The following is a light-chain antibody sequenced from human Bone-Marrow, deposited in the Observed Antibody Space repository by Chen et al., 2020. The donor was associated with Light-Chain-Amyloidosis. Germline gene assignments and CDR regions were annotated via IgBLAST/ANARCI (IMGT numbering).Light chain of an antibody. J-gene: IGLJ2*01. CDR3: QSADSSGTYEVI. CDR2: RDT. Sequence: SYELTQPPSVSVSPGQTARITCSGDDLPTKYAYWYQQKPGQAPVLVIHRDTERPSGISERVSGSSSGRTATLTIRGVQAEDEADYHCQSADSSGTYEVIFGGGTKLTVL. CDR1: DLPTKY. V-gene: IGLV3-25*03.